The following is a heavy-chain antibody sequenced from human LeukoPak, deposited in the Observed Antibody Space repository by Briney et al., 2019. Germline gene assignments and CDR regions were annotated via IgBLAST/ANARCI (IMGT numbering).Heavy chain of an antibody. CDR1: GYSITSYW. V-gene: IGHV5-51*01. CDR2: IYPGDSDT. D-gene: IGHD3-22*01. CDR3: ARPRTPYYYDSSGYDNSFDY. J-gene: IGHJ4*02. Sequence: GESLKISCKGSGYSITSYWIGWVRQMPGKGLEWMGIIYPGDSDTRYSPSFQGQVTISADKSISTAYLQWSSLKASDTAMYYCARPRTPYYYDSSGYDNSFDYWGQGTLVTVSS.